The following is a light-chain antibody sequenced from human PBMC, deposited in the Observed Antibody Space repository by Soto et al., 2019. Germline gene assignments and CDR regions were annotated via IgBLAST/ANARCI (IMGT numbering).Light chain of an antibody. V-gene: IGKV4-1*01. J-gene: IGKJ3*01. CDR3: QQYYSTPFT. CDR2: WAS. CDR1: QSVLYSSNNKNY. Sequence: DIVMTQSPDSLAVFLGERATINCKSSQSVLYSSNNKNYLAWYQQKPGQPPKLLIYWASTRESGVPDRISGSGSATDFTLTISGLQAEDVAVYFCQQYYSTPFTFGPGTKLDI.